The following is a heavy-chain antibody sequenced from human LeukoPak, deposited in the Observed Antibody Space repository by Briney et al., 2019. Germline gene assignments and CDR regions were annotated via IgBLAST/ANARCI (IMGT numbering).Heavy chain of an antibody. D-gene: IGHD6-19*01. CDR3: AKAVAGNGVDY. J-gene: IGHJ4*02. V-gene: IGHV1-2*02. CDR1: GYTLTGYY. CDR2: INPNSGGT. Sequence: GASVKVSCKASGYTLTGYYMHWVRQAPGQGLEWMGWINPNSGGTNYAQKFQGRVTVTRDTSISTAYMELSRLRSDDTAVYYCAKAVAGNGVDYWGQGTLVTVSS.